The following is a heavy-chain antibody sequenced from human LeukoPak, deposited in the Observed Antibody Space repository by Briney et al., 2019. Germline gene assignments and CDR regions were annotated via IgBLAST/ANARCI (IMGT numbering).Heavy chain of an antibody. V-gene: IGHV4-4*07. Sequence: SETLSLTCTVSGGSISSYYWSWIRQPAWKGLEWIGRIYTSGSTNSNPSLKSRVTISVDKSKNQFSLKLSSVPAADTAVYYCARDGDCTNGVCPSYYMDVWGKGTTVTVSS. CDR1: GGSISSYY. CDR2: IYTSGST. CDR3: ARDGDCTNGVCPSYYMDV. D-gene: IGHD2-8*01. J-gene: IGHJ6*03.